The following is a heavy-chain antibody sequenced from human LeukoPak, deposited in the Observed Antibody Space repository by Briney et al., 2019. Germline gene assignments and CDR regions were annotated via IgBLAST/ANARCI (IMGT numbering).Heavy chain of an antibody. D-gene: IGHD2-21*01. CDR1: GFTFSSSW. V-gene: IGHV3-7*01. Sequence: PGGSLRLSCAASGFTFSSSWKSWVRQPPGQGLERVANIKQDGSEKYYVDSVKGRFTISRDNAKNSLYLQMNSLRAEDTAVYYCARDHIGVILYDDWYFDLWGRGTLVTVSS. CDR3: ARDHIGVILYDDWYFDL. CDR2: IKQDGSEK. J-gene: IGHJ2*01.